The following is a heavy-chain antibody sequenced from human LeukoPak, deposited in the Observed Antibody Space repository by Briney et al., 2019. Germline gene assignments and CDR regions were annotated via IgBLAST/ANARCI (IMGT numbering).Heavy chain of an antibody. CDR1: GYTFTGYY. J-gene: IGHJ4*02. V-gene: IGHV1-2*02. CDR2: INPNGGDP. CDR3: ARYTKGEHIVVVVAATPRGYFDY. Sequence: ASVKVSCKASGYTFTGYYMHWVRQAPGQGLEWMGWINPNGGDPNYPQKFQGRVTMTRDMSTSTVYMELSSLRSEDTAVYYCARYTKGEHIVVVVAATPRGYFDYWGQGTLVTVSS. D-gene: IGHD2-15*01.